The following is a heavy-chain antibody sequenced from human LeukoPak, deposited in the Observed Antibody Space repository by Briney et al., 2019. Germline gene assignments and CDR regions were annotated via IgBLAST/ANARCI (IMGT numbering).Heavy chain of an antibody. CDR1: GFTFSSYW. D-gene: IGHD2-8*01. J-gene: IGHJ4*02. Sequence: GGSPRLSCAASGFTFSSYWMSWVRQAPGKGLEWVANIKQDGSEKYYVDSVKGRFTISRDNAKNSLYLQMNSLRAEDTAVYYCAREVYAIRFAFDYWGQGTLVTVSS. V-gene: IGHV3-7*01. CDR3: AREVYAIRFAFDY. CDR2: IKQDGSEK.